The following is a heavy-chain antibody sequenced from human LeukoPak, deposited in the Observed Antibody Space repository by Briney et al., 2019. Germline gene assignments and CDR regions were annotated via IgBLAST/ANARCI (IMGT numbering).Heavy chain of an antibody. CDR1: GGSISSGGYY. Sequence: SETLSLTCTVSGGSISSGGYYWSWIRQHPGKGLEWIGYIYYSGSTYYNPSLKSRVTISVDTSKNQFSLKLSSVTAADTAVYYCARGAVEMATIGILDYWGQGTLVTVTS. CDR3: ARGAVEMATIGILDY. CDR2: IYYSGST. D-gene: IGHD5-24*01. J-gene: IGHJ4*02. V-gene: IGHV4-31*03.